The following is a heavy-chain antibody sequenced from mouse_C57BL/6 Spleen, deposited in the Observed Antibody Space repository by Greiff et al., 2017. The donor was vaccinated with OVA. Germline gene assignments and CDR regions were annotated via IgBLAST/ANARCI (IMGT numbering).Heavy chain of an antibody. V-gene: IGHV1-82*01. Sequence: QVQLQQSGPELVQPGASVKISCKASGYAFSSSWMNWVKQRPGKGLEWIGRIYPGDGDTTYNGKFKGKATLTGDKSSSTAYMQLSSLTSEDSAVDYCASSTGTDYWGQGTTLTVSS. CDR2: IYPGDGDT. J-gene: IGHJ2*01. CDR3: ASSTGTDY. CDR1: GYAFSSSW. D-gene: IGHD4-1*02.